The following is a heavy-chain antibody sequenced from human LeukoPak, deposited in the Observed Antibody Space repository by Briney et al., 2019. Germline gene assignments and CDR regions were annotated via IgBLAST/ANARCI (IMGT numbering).Heavy chain of an antibody. V-gene: IGHV3-7*01. CDR3: ARVDIAVAGTPFDY. D-gene: IGHD6-19*01. Sequence: GGSLRLSCAASGFTFSSYWMSWVRQAPGKGLEWVANIKQDGSEKYYVDSVKGRFTISRDNAKNTLYLQMNSLRAEDTAVYYCARVDIAVAGTPFDYWGQGTLVTVSS. J-gene: IGHJ4*02. CDR1: GFTFSSYW. CDR2: IKQDGSEK.